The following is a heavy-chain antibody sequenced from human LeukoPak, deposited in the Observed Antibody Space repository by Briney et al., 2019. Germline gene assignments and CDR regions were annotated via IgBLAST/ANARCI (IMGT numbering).Heavy chain of an antibody. CDR2: LSGSGTST. CDR1: GFPFSSYA. CDR3: ARYYYGSGGFDY. J-gene: IGHJ4*02. D-gene: IGHD3-10*01. V-gene: IGHV3-23*01. Sequence: GGSLRLSCAASGFPFSSYAMSWVRQAAGKGLEWVSGLSGSGTSTYYADSVKGRFTISRDNSKNTLYLQMNSLRAEDTAVFYCARYYYGSGGFDYWGQGTLVTVSS.